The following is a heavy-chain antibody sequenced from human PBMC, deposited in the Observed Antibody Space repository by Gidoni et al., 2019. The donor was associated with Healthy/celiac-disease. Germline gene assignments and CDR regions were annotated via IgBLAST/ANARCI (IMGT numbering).Heavy chain of an antibody. Sequence: QVQLVESGGGVVQPGRSLRLSCAASGFTFSSYAMHWVRQAPGKGLEWVAVISYDGSNKYYADSVKGRFTISRDNSKNTLYLQMNSLRAEDTAVYYCARGNDYYDSSGYYCLFDYWGQGTLVTVSS. CDR1: GFTFSSYA. CDR3: ARGNDYYDSSGYYCLFDY. CDR2: ISYDGSNK. D-gene: IGHD3-22*01. V-gene: IGHV3-30-3*01. J-gene: IGHJ4*02.